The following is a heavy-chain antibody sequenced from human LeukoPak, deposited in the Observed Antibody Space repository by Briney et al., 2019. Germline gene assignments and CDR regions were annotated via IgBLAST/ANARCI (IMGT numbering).Heavy chain of an antibody. J-gene: IGHJ4*02. CDR3: ATLPGRTGDLSQDY. D-gene: IGHD7-27*01. CDR2: ISGSGVGT. V-gene: IGHV3-23*01. CDR1: GFTFSSYA. Sequence: GGSLRLSCAASGFTFSSYAMSWVRQAPGKGLEWVSGISGSGVGTYYADSVKGRFTISRDNSKNTLYLQMNSLRAEDTAVYYCATLPGRTGDLSQDYWGQGTLVTVSS.